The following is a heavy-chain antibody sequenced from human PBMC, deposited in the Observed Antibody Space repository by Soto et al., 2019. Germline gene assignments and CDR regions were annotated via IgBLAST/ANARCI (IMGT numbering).Heavy chain of an antibody. CDR3: TRIGLLLWGGYRPIDY. CDR2: IWYDGSNK. CDR1: GFTFSSYG. Sequence: GGSLRLSCAASGFTFSSYGMHWVRQDPGKGLEWVAVIWYDGSNKYYADSVKGRFTISRDNSKNTLYLQMNSLRAEDTAVYYCTRIGLLLWGGYRPIDYWGQGTLVTVSS. J-gene: IGHJ4*02. D-gene: IGHD3-16*02. V-gene: IGHV3-33*01.